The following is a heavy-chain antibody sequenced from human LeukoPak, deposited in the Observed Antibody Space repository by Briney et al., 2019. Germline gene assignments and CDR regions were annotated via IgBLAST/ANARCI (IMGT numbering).Heavy chain of an antibody. J-gene: IGHJ4*02. D-gene: IGHD4-17*01. CDR1: GYTLTELS. Sequence: ASVKVSCKVSGYTLTELSMHWVRQAPGKGLEWMGGFDPEDGETIYAQKFQGRVTMTRNTSISTAYMELSSLRSEDTAVYYCARDMLPMTTVTTPGDYWGQGTLVTVSS. CDR3: ARDMLPMTTVTTPGDY. CDR2: FDPEDGET. V-gene: IGHV1-24*01.